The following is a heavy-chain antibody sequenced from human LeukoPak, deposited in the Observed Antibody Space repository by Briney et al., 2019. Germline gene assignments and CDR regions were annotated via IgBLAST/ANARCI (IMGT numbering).Heavy chain of an antibody. Sequence: SETLSLTCTVSGGSMSSYYWSWIRQPPGKGLEWIAYIYYSGSTNYNPSLKSRVSISVDTSKNQFSLKLSSVTAADTAVYYCAGGSNYYYGMDVWGQGTTVTVSS. CDR3: AGGSNYYYGMDV. V-gene: IGHV4-59*12. CDR2: IYYSGST. CDR1: GGSMSSYY. J-gene: IGHJ6*02.